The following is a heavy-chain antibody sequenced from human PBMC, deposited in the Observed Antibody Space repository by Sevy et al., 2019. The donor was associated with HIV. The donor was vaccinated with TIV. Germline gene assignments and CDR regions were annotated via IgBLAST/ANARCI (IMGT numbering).Heavy chain of an antibody. CDR1: GGSISSSSYY. V-gene: IGHV4-39*01. J-gene: IGHJ4*02. D-gene: IGHD7-27*01. CDR2: IYYSGRT. CDR3: ARPTLTHNWGGFDY. Sequence: SDTLSLTCTVSGGSISSSSYYWGWIRQPPGKGLEWIGSIYYSGRTYYNPSLKSRVTISVDTSKNQFSLKLSSVTAADTAVYYCARPTLTHNWGGFDYWGQGTLVTVSS.